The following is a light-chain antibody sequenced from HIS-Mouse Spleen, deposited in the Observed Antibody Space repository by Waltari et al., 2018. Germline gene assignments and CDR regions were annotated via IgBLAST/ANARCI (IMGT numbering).Light chain of an antibody. CDR1: QGISSY. J-gene: IGKJ1*01. CDR3: QQLNCYPPT. V-gene: IGKV1-9*01. Sequence: DIQLTQSPSFLSASVGDRVTITCRASQGISSYLAWYQQKPGKAPKLLIYAASTLQSGVPSRFSGSGSGTEFTLTISSLQPEDFATYYCQQLNCYPPTFGQGTKVEIK. CDR2: AAS.